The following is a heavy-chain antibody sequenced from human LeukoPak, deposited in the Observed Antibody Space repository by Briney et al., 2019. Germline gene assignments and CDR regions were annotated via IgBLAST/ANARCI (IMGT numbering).Heavy chain of an antibody. CDR1: GGSITDYY. CDR2: MYYGGSA. Sequence: PSETLSLTCTVSGGSITDYYWSWIRHSSGKGLEWIGYMYYGGSAYYSPSLKTRVTISVDTSKNQFSLKLTSVTAADTAVYYCARSTFSSNWNLWGQGTLVTVSS. D-gene: IGHD6-13*01. J-gene: IGHJ4*02. V-gene: IGHV4-59*08. CDR3: ARSTFSSNWNL.